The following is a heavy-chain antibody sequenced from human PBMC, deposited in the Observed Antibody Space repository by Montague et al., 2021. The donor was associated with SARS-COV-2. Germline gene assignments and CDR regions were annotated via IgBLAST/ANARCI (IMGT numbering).Heavy chain of an antibody. CDR2: ITGSGSTT. CDR1: DFTFSDYS. D-gene: IGHD2-21*02. V-gene: IGHV3-23*01. J-gene: IGHJ6*04. Sequence: SLRLSCAASDFTFSDYSMTWVRQAPGKGLEWVSFITGSGSTTYYADSVKGRFTISRDNSRSTLYLQMNSLRVEDTAVYYCARRRIKDILLVLPAPHLDVWGKGTTGTVAS. CDR3: ARRRIKDILLVLPAPHLDV.